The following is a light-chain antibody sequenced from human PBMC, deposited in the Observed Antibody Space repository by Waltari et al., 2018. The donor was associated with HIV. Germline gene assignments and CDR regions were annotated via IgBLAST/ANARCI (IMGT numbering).Light chain of an antibody. Sequence: QLVLTQSPSASASLGASVRLTCTLSSGHYGDPIAWHQHQPQKGPRFLMKVNSDGSHNKGDGIPDRFSGSSSGPDRYLTISSLQSDDEADYYCQTWGTGIVAFGGGTKLTVL. CDR2: VNSDGSH. J-gene: IGLJ2*01. CDR1: SGHYGDP. V-gene: IGLV4-69*02. CDR3: QTWGTGIVA.